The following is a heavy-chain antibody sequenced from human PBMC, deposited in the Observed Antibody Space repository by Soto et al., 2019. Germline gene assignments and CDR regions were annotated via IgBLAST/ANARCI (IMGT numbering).Heavy chain of an antibody. Sequence: QVQLQQSGPGLVKPSQTLSLTCAISGDSVSSNSAAWNWIRQSPSRGLEWLGRTYYRSKWYNDYAVSVKXXIXIXXDTSKNQFSLQLNSVTPEDTAVYYCARLAYNWFDPWGQGTLVTVSS. CDR3: ARLAYNWFDP. CDR2: TYYRSKWYN. V-gene: IGHV6-1*01. D-gene: IGHD6-13*01. J-gene: IGHJ5*02. CDR1: GDSVSSNSAA.